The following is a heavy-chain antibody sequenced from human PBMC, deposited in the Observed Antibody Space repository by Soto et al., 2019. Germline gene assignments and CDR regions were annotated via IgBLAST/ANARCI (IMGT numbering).Heavy chain of an antibody. Sequence: QVQLVQSGAEVKKPGSSVKVSCKASGGTFSSYAISWVRQAPGQGLEWMGGIIPIFGTANYAQKFQGRVTITADESTSTAFMELSSLISEDTAVYYCARSRYCSGGSCYSGYFQHWGQGTLVTVSS. CDR2: IIPIFGTA. CDR1: GGTFSSYA. J-gene: IGHJ1*01. V-gene: IGHV1-69*12. D-gene: IGHD2-15*01. CDR3: ARSRYCSGGSCYSGYFQH.